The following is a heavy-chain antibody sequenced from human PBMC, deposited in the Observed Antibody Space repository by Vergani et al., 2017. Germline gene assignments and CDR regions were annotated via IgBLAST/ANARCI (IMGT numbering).Heavy chain of an antibody. CDR1: GGTFSSYA. J-gene: IGHJ5*02. V-gene: IGHV1-69*13. D-gene: IGHD3-9*01. CDR2: IIPIFGTA. CDR3: ARDPAVGLRYFDWLGSWFDP. Sequence: QVQLVKSGAEVKKPGSSVKVSCKASGGTFSSYAISWVRQAPGQGLEWMGGIIPIFGTANYAQKFQGRVTITADESTSTAYMELSSLRSEDTAVYYCARDPAVGLRYFDWLGSWFDPWGQGTLVTVSS.